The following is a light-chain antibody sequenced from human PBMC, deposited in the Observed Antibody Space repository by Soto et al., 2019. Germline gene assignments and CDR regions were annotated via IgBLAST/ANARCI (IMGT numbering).Light chain of an antibody. CDR1: QRNKSW. CDR2: KAN. CDR3: QQYNSYLM. V-gene: IGKV1-5*03. Sequence: DIQMTQSPSTLSASVGDRVKNNCRARQRNKSWLAWEQQKTRKTPKLLIYKANKLKNGVPSKFSGNGNGTEFTLTISSLQPDDFATYYCQQYNSYLMFGQGTKV. J-gene: IGKJ1*01.